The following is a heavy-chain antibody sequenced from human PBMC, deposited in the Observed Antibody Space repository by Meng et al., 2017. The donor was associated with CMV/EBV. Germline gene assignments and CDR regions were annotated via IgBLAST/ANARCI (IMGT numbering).Heavy chain of an antibody. Sequence: GGSLRLSCAASGFTFSSYAMHWVRQAPGKGLEWVAVISYDGSNKYYADSVKGRFTISRDNAKNSLYLQLNSLRAEDTAVYYCVRDRGYFDYWGQGTLVTVSS. CDR3: VRDRGYFDY. J-gene: IGHJ4*02. CDR2: ISYDGSNK. CDR1: GFTFSSYA. V-gene: IGHV3-30*04.